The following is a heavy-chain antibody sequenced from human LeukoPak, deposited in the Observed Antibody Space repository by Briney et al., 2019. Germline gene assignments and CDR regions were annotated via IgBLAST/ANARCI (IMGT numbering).Heavy chain of an antibody. CDR1: GFTFSSYA. CDR2: IGGSGSST. V-gene: IGHV3-23*01. D-gene: IGHD6-13*01. J-gene: IGHJ4*02. Sequence: GESLRLSCAASGFTFSSYAMSWVRQAPGKGLEWVSAIGGSGSSTYYADSVKGRFTISRDNSKNTLYLQMNSLRAEDTAVYYCAKDLAAVGTGYWGQGTLVTVSS. CDR3: AKDLAAVGTGY.